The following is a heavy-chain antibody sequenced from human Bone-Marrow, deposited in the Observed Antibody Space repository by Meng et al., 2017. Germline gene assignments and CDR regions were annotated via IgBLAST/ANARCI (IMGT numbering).Heavy chain of an antibody. D-gene: IGHD7-27*01. V-gene: IGHV3-74*01. CDR2: INSDGSST. J-gene: IGHJ4*02. CDR3: ARVAWGFDY. CDR1: GITFNNYW. Sequence: VQLVELGGGLVRPGGSLRLSCVATGITFNNYWMHWVRQAPGKGLVWVSRINSDGSSTSYADSVKGRFTISRDNAKNTLYLQMNSLTAEDTAIYYCARVAWGFDYWGQGTLVTVSS.